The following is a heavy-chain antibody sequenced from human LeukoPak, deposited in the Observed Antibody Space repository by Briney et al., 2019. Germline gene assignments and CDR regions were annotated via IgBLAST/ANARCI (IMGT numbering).Heavy chain of an antibody. CDR1: GYTFTSYY. CDR3: ARNDATGTMDY. D-gene: IGHD4-17*01. CDR2: INPSGGST. V-gene: IGHV1-46*01. J-gene: IGHJ4*02. Sequence: ASVKVSCKASGYTFTSYYMHWVRRAPGQGLEWMGIINPSGGSTSYAQKFQGRVTMTRDTSTSTVYMELSSLRSEDTAVYYCARNDATGTMDYWGQGTLVTVSS.